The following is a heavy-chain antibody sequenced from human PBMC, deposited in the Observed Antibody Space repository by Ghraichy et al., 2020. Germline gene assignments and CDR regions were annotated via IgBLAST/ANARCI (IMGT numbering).Heavy chain of an antibody. D-gene: IGHD3-22*01. CDR3: ASLDSRDDSSGYYFDAFDI. J-gene: IGHJ3*02. Sequence: ASVKVSCKASGYTFTSYYMHWVRQAPGQGLEWMGIINPSGGSTSYAQKFQGRVTMTRDTSTSTVYMELSSLRSEDTAVYYCASLDSRDDSSGYYFDAFDIWGQGTMVTVSS. CDR2: INPSGGST. V-gene: IGHV1-46*01. CDR1: GYTFTSYY.